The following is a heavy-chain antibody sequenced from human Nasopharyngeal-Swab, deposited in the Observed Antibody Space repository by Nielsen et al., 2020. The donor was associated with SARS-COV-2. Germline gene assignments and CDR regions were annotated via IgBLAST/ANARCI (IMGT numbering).Heavy chain of an antibody. CDR3: ARSHDYGNHDAFDI. V-gene: IGHV3-21*01. D-gene: IGHD4-17*01. CDR1: GFTFSGYT. Sequence: GGSLRLSCVASGFTFSGYTMNWVRQAPGKGLEWISSISSTTPYIYYADSVKGRFTISRDNAKNSLYLQMNSLRAEDTAVYYCARSHDYGNHDAFDIWGQGTMVTVSS. CDR2: ISSTTPYI. J-gene: IGHJ3*02.